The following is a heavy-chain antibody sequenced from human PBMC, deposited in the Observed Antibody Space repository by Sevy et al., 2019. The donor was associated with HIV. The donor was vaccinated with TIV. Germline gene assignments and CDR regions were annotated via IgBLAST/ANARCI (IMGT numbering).Heavy chain of an antibody. J-gene: IGHJ3*02. D-gene: IGHD3-3*01. CDR2: IAYDGSNK. CDR1: GFVFSSYA. V-gene: IGHV3-30*04. Sequence: GGSLRLSCTASGFVFSSYAMHWVRQAPGKGLEWVAFIAYDGSNKNYADSVKGRFTLSRDNSKNTLYLQMNSLGAEDTAVSYCARPRFLEWLSSAAFDIWGQGTMVTVSS. CDR3: ARPRFLEWLSSAAFDI.